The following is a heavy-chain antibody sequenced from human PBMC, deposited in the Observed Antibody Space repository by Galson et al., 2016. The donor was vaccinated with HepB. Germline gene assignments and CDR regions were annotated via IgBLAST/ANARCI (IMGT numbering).Heavy chain of an antibody. J-gene: IGHJ6*04. V-gene: IGHV3-23*01. CDR2: IGGSGGDT. CDR3: VQGSTAPAV. D-gene: IGHD2-2*01. CDR1: GFTFSNYM. Sequence: SLRLSCAASGFTFSNYMMNWVRQAPGKGLEWVSAIGGSGGDTYYADSVKGRFTISRDNSKNTLSLQMNSLTADDTAIYYCVQGSTAPAVWGKGTTVTVSS.